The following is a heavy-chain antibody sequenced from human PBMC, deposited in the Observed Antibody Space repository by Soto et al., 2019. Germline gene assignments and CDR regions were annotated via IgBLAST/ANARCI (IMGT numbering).Heavy chain of an antibody. J-gene: IGHJ4*02. V-gene: IGHV3-23*01. CDR1: GFTFSSYA. CDR2: ISGSGGST. Sequence: EVQLLESGGGLVQPGGSLRLSCAAPGFTFSSYAMSWVRQAPGKGLEWVSAISGSGGSTYYADSVKGRFTISRDNSKNTLYLQMNSLIAEDTAVYYCAKDDLLAVAGSGAFDYWGQGTMVTVSS. D-gene: IGHD6-19*01. CDR3: AKDDLLAVAGSGAFDY.